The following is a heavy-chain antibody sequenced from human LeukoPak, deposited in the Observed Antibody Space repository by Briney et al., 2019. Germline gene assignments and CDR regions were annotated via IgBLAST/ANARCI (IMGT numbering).Heavy chain of an antibody. CDR2: SNDSGGT. Sequence: SETLSLTCAVYGGTFSGYYWSWIRQPPGKRLEWVGESNDSGGTNYNPSLKSRVTISVDTSKNQFSLKLSSVTAADTAVYYCARDIRTMIVEAFDIWGQGTMVTVSS. J-gene: IGHJ3*02. V-gene: IGHV4-34*09. CDR3: ARDIRTMIVEAFDI. D-gene: IGHD3-22*01. CDR1: GGTFSGYY.